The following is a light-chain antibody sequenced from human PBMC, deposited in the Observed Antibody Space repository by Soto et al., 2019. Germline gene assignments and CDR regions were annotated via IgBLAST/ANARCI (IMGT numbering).Light chain of an antibody. Sequence: QSPLTQPASVSGSPGQSITISCTGTSNDVGGYNYVSWYQQHPGKAPKLMIYDVGNRPSGVPNRFSGSKSGNTASLTISGLQPEDEADYYCSSYTSSSTLAFGGGTKLTVL. V-gene: IGLV2-14*01. CDR2: DVG. CDR1: SNDVGGYNY. J-gene: IGLJ2*01. CDR3: SSYTSSSTLA.